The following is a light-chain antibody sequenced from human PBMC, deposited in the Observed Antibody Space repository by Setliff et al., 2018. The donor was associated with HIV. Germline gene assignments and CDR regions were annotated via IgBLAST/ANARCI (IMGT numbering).Light chain of an antibody. V-gene: IGLV1-40*01. J-gene: IGLJ1*01. CDR2: GNS. Sequence: QSVLTQPPSVSGAPGQRVTISCTGSSSNIGAGYDVHWYQQLPGTAPKLLIYGNSNRPSGVPDRFSGSKSGTSASLAISGLRSEDEADYYCAAWDDSLSGPDIGTGTKVTVL. CDR1: SSNIGAGYD. CDR3: AAWDDSLSGPD.